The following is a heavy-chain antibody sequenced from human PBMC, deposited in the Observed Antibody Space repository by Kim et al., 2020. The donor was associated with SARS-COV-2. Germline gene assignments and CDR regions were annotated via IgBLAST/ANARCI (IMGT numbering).Heavy chain of an antibody. CDR2: IYTSGST. D-gene: IGHD6-13*01. CDR1: GGSISSYY. V-gene: IGHV4-4*07. CDR3: ARVGPIAAAGQGVDYFDY. Sequence: SETLSLTCTVSGGSISSYYWSWIRQPAGKGLEWIGRIYTSGSTNYNPSLKSRVTMSVDTSKNQFSLKLSSVTAADTAVYYCARVGPIAAAGQGVDYFDYWGQGTLVTVSS. J-gene: IGHJ4*02.